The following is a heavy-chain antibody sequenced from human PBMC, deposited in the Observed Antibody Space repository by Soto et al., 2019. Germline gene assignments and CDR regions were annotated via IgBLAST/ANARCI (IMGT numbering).Heavy chain of an antibody. CDR3: ARTLSLLELERRASYYYYYYMDV. V-gene: IGHV2-26*01. Sequence: QVTLKESGPVLVKPTETLTLTCTVSGFSLSNARMGVSWIRQPPGKALEWLAHIFSNDEKSYSTSLKSRLTISKDTSKSQVVLTMTNMDPVDTATYYCARTLSLLELERRASYYYYYYMDVWGKGTTVTVSS. CDR2: IFSNDEK. CDR1: GFSLSNARMG. D-gene: IGHD1-1*01. J-gene: IGHJ6*03.